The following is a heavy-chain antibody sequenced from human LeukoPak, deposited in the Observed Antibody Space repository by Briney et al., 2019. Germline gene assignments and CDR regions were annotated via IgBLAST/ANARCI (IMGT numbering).Heavy chain of an antibody. Sequence: SVKVSCKASGGTFSSYAISWVRQAPGQGLEWMGRIIPILGIANYAQKFQGRVTITADKSTSTAYMELSSLRSEDTAVYYCARRSAGTGYYDSCGYPHHALDIWGQGTMVTVSS. CDR2: IIPILGIA. J-gene: IGHJ3*02. V-gene: IGHV1-69*04. CDR3: ARRSAGTGYYDSCGYPHHALDI. CDR1: GGTFSSYA. D-gene: IGHD3-22*01.